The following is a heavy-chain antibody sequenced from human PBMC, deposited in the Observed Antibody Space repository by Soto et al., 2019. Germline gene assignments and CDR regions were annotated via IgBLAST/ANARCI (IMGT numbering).Heavy chain of an antibody. CDR3: AREGPTDAFDY. V-gene: IGHV4-61*01. CDR2: IHFSGNI. CDR1: GGSISSSSYY. Sequence: SETLSLTCTVSGGSISSSSYYWGWIRQPPGKGLEWIGYIHFSGNINYNPSLKSRVSISIDTSKNQFSLNLSSVTAADTAVYYCAREGPTDAFDYWGQGTLVTVSS. J-gene: IGHJ4*02.